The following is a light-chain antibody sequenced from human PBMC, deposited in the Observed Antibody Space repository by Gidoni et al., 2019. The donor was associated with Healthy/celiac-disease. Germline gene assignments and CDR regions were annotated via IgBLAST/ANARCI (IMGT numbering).Light chain of an antibody. CDR3: ASWDDSLNGRV. V-gene: IGLV1-44*01. Sequence: QSVLTQPPSASGTPGQRVTISCSGSSSNIVSNTVNWYQHLPGTAPQLLSYSNNQRPSGVPDRFSGSKSGTSASLAISGLQSEDEADYYCASWDDSLNGRVFGGGTKLTVL. CDR1: SSNIVSNT. J-gene: IGLJ3*02. CDR2: SNN.